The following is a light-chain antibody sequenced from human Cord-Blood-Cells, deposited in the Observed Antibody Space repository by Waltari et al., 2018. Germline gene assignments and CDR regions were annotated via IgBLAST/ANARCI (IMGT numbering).Light chain of an antibody. CDR3: NSRDSSGNHWV. Sequence: SSELTQDPAVSVALGQTVRITCQGDSLRSYYASWYQQKPGQAPVLVIYGKNNRPSGIPDRFSGASSGHTASLTITGAQAEDEADCYCNSRDSSGNHWVFGGGTKLTVL. V-gene: IGLV3-19*01. CDR2: GKN. CDR1: SLRSYY. J-gene: IGLJ3*02.